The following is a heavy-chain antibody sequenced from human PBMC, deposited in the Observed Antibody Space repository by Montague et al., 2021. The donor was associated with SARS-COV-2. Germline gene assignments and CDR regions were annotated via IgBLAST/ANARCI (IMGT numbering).Heavy chain of an antibody. CDR2: IYTGGSRA. CDR1: GFTFSSFA. V-gene: IGHV3-23*03. CDR3: AGNMYFYDSRGYQNIDY. D-gene: IGHD3-22*01. J-gene: IGHJ4*02. Sequence: SLRLSCAASGFTFSSFAMTWVRQAPGKGLEWVSIIYTGGSRAHYADSVKGRFITSRDDSKNTLYLQMNGLRVEDTAIYHCAGNMYFYDSRGYQNIDYWGQGILVAVSS.